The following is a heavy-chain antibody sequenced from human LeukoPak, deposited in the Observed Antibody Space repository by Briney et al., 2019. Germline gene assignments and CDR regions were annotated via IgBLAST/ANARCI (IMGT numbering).Heavy chain of an antibody. V-gene: IGHV4-30-4*07. CDR2: IYYSGCT. D-gene: IGHD1-26*01. CDR1: GGSISSGGYS. CDR3: GRDNGQLGRHPCYY. Sequence: TLSLTCAVSGGSISSGGYSWSWIRQPRGKGLEWIGYIYYSGCTYYNPSLKSRVTISVHTSKNQVSLKMSSVTAADTAMYYCGRDNGQLGRHPCYYCGQGTLVTVSS. J-gene: IGHJ4*02.